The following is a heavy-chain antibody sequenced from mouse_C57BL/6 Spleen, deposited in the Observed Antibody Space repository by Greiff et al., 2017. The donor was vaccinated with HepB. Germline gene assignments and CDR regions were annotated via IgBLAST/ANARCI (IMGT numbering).Heavy chain of an antibody. V-gene: IGHV1-82*01. Sequence: VQLQESGPELVKPGASVKISCKASGYAFSSSWMNWVKQRPGKGLEWIGRIYPGDGDTNYNGKFKGKATLTADKSSSTAYMQLSSLTSEDSAVYFCARGPYYYGIDYWGQGTTLTVSS. D-gene: IGHD1-1*01. CDR2: IYPGDGDT. CDR3: ARGPYYYGIDY. J-gene: IGHJ2*01. CDR1: GYAFSSSW.